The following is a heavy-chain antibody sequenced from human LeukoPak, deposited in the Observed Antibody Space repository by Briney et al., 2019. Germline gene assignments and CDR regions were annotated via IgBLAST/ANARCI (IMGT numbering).Heavy chain of an antibody. V-gene: IGHV4-59*01. J-gene: IGHJ4*02. D-gene: IGHD7-27*01. CDR2: IYYSGST. Sequence: SETLSLTCTVSGGSISSYYWSWIRQPPGKGLEWIGYIYYSGSTNYNPSLKSRVTISVDTSKNQFSLKLSSVTAADTAVYYCARTSPNWGSFDYWGQGTLVTVSS. CDR1: GGSISSYY. CDR3: ARTSPNWGSFDY.